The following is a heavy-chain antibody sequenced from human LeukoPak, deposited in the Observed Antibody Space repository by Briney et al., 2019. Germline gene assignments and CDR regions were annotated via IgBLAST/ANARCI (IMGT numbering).Heavy chain of an antibody. V-gene: IGHV3-21*01. J-gene: IGHJ4*02. D-gene: IGHD4-11*01. Sequence: GGSLRLSYAASGFTFSGYSMNWVRQAPGKGLEWVSSISSSSSYIYYADSVKGRFTISRDNAKNSLYLQMNSLRAEDTAVYYCARDPYSGLFDSWGQGTLVTVSS. CDR2: ISSSSSYI. CDR1: GFTFSGYS. CDR3: ARDPYSGLFDS.